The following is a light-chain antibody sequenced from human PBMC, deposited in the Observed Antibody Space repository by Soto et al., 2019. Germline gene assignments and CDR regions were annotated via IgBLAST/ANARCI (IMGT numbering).Light chain of an antibody. CDR2: EVS. V-gene: IGLV2-8*01. CDR3: SSYAGSNNLVV. Sequence: QSALTQPPSASGSPGQSVTISCTGTSSDVGGYNYVSWYQQHPGKAPKLMIYEVSKRPSGVPDRFSGSKSGNTASLTVSGLQDEDEADYYCSSYAGSNNLVVFGGGTKLTVL. J-gene: IGLJ2*01. CDR1: SSDVGGYNY.